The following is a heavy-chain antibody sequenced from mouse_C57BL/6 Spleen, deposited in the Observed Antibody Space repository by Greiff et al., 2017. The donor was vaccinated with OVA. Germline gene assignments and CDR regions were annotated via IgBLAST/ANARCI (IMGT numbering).Heavy chain of an antibody. CDR1: GFTFSSYA. CDR2: ISDGGSYT. CDR3: ARGDGYYGYFDV. Sequence: EVQLVESGGGLVKPGGSLKLSCAASGFTFSSYAMSWVRQTPEKRLEWVATISDGGSYTYYPDNVKGRFTISRDNAKNNLYLQMSHLKSEDTAMYYCARGDGYYGYFDVWGTGTTVTVSS. V-gene: IGHV5-4*01. J-gene: IGHJ1*03. D-gene: IGHD2-3*01.